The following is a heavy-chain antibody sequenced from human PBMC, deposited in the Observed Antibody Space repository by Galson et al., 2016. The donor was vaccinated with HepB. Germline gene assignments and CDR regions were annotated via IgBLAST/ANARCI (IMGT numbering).Heavy chain of an antibody. Sequence: SLRLSCAGSGFTLNYYWMYWVRQAPGKGLVWVSRISGDGSSTSYADFVKGRFTISRDNAKNTLYLQTNSLRAEDTALYYCAALPMVWGQGSLVTVSS. J-gene: IGHJ4*02. CDR1: GFTLNYYW. CDR2: ISGDGSST. D-gene: IGHD2-8*01. V-gene: IGHV3-74*01. CDR3: AALPMV.